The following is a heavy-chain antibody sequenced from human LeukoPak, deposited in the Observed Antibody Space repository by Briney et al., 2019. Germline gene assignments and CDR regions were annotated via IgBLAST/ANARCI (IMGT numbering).Heavy chain of an antibody. V-gene: IGHV4-39*01. CDR2: IYYSGST. CDR1: GGSISSSSYY. Sequence: SETLSLTCTVSGGSISSSSYYWGWIRQPPGKGLEWIGSIYYSGSTYYNPSLRFRLTISVDTSKNQFSLKLRSVTAADTAVYYCARTYYNTLTGYYRDRFDPWGQGTLVTVSS. CDR3: ARTYYNTLTGYYRDRFDP. D-gene: IGHD3-9*01. J-gene: IGHJ5*02.